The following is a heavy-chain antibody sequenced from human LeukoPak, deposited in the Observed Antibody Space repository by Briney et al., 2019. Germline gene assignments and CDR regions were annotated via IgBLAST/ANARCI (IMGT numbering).Heavy chain of an antibody. V-gene: IGHV4-59*01. CDR2: IYYSGST. CDR1: GGSISSYY. Sequence: SETLSLTCTVSGGSISSYYWSWIRQPPGKGLEWIGDIYYSGSTNYNPSLKSRATISVDTSKNQFSLKLSSVTAADTAVYYCARVQYSPGAFDIWGQGTMVTVSS. CDR3: ARVQYSPGAFDI. D-gene: IGHD2-21*01. J-gene: IGHJ3*02.